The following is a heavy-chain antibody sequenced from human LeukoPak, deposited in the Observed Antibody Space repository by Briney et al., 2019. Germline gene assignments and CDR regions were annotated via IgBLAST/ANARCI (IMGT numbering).Heavy chain of an antibody. CDR2: ISSSGSTI. CDR3: ARPTSSGPLSQLGDV. Sequence: QPGGSLRLSCAASGFTFSDYYMSWIRQAPGKGLEWVSYISSSGSTIYYADSVKGRFTISRDNAKNSLYLQMNSLRAEDTAVYYCARPTSSGPLSQLGDVWGKGTTVTVSS. V-gene: IGHV3-11*04. J-gene: IGHJ6*04. D-gene: IGHD6-19*01. CDR1: GFTFSDYY.